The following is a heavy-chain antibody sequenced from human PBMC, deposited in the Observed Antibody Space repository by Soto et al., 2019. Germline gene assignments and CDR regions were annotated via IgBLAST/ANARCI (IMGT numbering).Heavy chain of an antibody. V-gene: IGHV3-11*01. Sequence: QVQLVESGGGLVKPGGSLRLSCAASGFIFSDYYMTWIRQAPGKGLEWLSCSSNRDRSTYYADSVKYRFVVSKDNAKNLVYLQMNSLRAEDTAVYFCARAWKIEKFGVISMSKGLDVWGQGTTVTVSS. CDR3: ARAWKIEKFGVISMSKGLDV. CDR1: GFIFSDYY. CDR2: SSNRDRST. D-gene: IGHD3-3*01. J-gene: IGHJ6*02.